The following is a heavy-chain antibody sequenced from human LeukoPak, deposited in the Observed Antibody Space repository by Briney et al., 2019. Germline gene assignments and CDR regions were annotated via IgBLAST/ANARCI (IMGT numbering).Heavy chain of an antibody. CDR2: IFYDGSNR. J-gene: IGHJ4*02. D-gene: IGHD3-9*01. V-gene: IGHV3-30-3*01. CDR3: ARGLTGGAATLDY. Sequence: GGSLRLSCAASGFTFSTYTMHWVRQAPGKGLEWVAVIFYDGSNRYFAESVKGRFTVSRDDSKNTLYLQMNSLRAEDTAVYYCARGLTGGAATLDYWGQGALVTVSS. CDR1: GFTFSTYT.